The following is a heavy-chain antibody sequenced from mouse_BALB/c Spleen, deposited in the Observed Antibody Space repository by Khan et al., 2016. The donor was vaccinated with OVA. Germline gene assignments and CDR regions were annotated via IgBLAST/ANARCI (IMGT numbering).Heavy chain of an antibody. CDR2: IDPSYGST. V-gene: IGHV1-39*01. CDR3: ARVGYDYDVFAY. CDR1: GYSFTNYN. J-gene: IGHJ3*01. D-gene: IGHD2-4*01. Sequence: EVELVESGPELEKPGASAKISCKASGYSFTNYNMNWVKQSNGKSLEWIGNIDPSYGSTSYNQKFKGKATLTVDRSSSTAYMQLKSLTSEDSAVYYCARVGYDYDVFAYWGQGTLVTVSA.